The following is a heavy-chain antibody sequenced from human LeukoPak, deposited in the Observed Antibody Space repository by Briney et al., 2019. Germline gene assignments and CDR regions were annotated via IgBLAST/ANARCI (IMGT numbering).Heavy chain of an antibody. V-gene: IGHV3-30*04. CDR3: ARVRDQRVYYFDY. J-gene: IGHJ4*02. CDR1: GFTFSNYA. Sequence: GGSLSLSCSASGFTFSNYAMRWVRQAPGKGMEWVALISYGGSAKFYADSVKGRFTISRDNSKSTLDLQMNSLRTEDTAVYYCARVRDQRVYYFDYWGQGSLVTVSS. CDR2: ISYGGSAK. D-gene: IGHD6-6*01.